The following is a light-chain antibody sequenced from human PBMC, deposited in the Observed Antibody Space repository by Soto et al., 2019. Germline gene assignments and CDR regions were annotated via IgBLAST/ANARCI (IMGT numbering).Light chain of an antibody. V-gene: IGLV2-14*01. J-gene: IGLJ1*01. CDR3: SSYTTSSTRV. CDR1: SSDVGIYNY. CDR2: EVT. Sequence: LTQPASVSGSPGQSIAISCTGSSSDVGIYNYVSWYQQHPGKVPKLIIYEVTNRPSGVSNRFSGSKSGNTASLTISGLQAEDEADYYCSSYTTSSTRVFGTGTKVIVL.